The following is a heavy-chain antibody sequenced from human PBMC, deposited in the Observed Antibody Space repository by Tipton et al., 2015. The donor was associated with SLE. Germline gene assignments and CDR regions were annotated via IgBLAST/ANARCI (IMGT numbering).Heavy chain of an antibody. CDR2: IYHSGST. CDR3: ARDSLHSSGRRSVY. CDR1: GGSISSRSYF. Sequence: TLSLTCTVSGGSISSRSYFWAWIRQPPGKGLEWIGSIYHSGSTYYNPSLKSRVTISVDTSKNQFSLKLSSVTAADTAVYYCARDSLHSSGRRSVYWGQGTLVTVSS. J-gene: IGHJ4*02. V-gene: IGHV4-39*07. D-gene: IGHD6-19*01.